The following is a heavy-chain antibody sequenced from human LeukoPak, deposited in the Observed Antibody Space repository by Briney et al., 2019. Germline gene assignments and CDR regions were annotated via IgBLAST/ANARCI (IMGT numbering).Heavy chain of an antibody. V-gene: IGHV3-30*14. CDR3: ARGDYVDIVATIMFFDY. J-gene: IGHJ4*02. CDR2: ISYDGSNK. Sequence: PGGSLRLSCAASGFTFRSYAMHWVRQAPGKGLEWEAAISYDGSNKNYADSVKGRFTISRDNSKNTLYLQMNSLRAEDTAVYYCARGDYVDIVATIMFFDYWGQGTLVTVSS. CDR1: GFTFRSYA. D-gene: IGHD5-12*01.